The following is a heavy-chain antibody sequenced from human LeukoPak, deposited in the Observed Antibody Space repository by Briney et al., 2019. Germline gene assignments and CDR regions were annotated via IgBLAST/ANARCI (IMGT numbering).Heavy chain of an antibody. CDR3: ARMSGIAVAAIWISYFDY. V-gene: IGHV3-7*03. D-gene: IGHD6-19*01. Sequence: GGSLRLSCAASGFTFGAYYMTWVRQAPGKGLEWVANIKQDGSEKYYVDSVRGRFTISRDNANNSLYLQMNSLRAEDTAVYYCARMSGIAVAAIWISYFDYWGQGTLVTVSS. CDR2: IKQDGSEK. CDR1: GFTFGAYY. J-gene: IGHJ4*02.